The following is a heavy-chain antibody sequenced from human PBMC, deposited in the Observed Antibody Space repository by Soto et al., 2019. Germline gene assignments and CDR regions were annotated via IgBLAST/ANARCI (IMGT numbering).Heavy chain of an antibody. CDR3: ARDRQMATARAFDI. CDR2: IVPIGTPT. CDR1: GFIFGDYA. Sequence: EMQLLESGGGLVPPGGSLRLSCVASGFIFGDYAMSWVRQAPGKGLEWLAAIVPIGTPTYYEDSVKGRFTISRDNAKNTLYLQMNSLTVEDTAIYYCARDRQMATARAFDIWGQGTMVTVSS. D-gene: IGHD5-12*01. V-gene: IGHV3-23*01. J-gene: IGHJ3*02.